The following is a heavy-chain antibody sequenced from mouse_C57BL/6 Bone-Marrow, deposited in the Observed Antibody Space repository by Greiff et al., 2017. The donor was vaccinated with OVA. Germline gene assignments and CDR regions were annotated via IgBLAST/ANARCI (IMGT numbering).Heavy chain of an antibody. CDR3: ARSPPWMDY. Sequence: QVQLQQPGAELVMPGASVKLSCKASGYTFTSYWMHWVKQRPGQGLEWIGEIDPSDSYTNYNQKFKGKSTLTVDKSSSTAYMQLSSLTSEDSAVYYCARSPPWMDYWGQGTSVTVSS. V-gene: IGHV1-69*01. CDR1: GYTFTSYW. CDR2: IDPSDSYT. J-gene: IGHJ4*01.